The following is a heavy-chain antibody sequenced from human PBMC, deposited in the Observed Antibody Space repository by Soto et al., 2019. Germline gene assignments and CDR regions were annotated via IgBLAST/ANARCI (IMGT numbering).Heavy chain of an antibody. CDR3: TADQAGGYFYYFGVVV. CDR1: GFTFSNAW. V-gene: IGHV3-15*01. D-gene: IGHD2-15*01. CDR2: IRSKGDGETT. J-gene: IGHJ6*02. Sequence: GGSLRLSCAASGFTFSNAWMSWVRQAPGKGLEWVGRIRSKGDGETTDYAAPVRGRFTISRDDSKNTFFLQMNSLKAEDTAVYYCTADQAGGYFYYFGVVVWGQGTTVTVSS.